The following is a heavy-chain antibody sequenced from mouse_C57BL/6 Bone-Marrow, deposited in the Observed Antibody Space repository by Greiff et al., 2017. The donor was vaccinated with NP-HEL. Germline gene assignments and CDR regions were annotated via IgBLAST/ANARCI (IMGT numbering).Heavy chain of an antibody. CDR3: AKKKIGYSKGGLGAMDY. Sequence: VTLMESGPGLVAPSPSLSLPFPVSWFSFPLSSFLFFLPPPFTCLSLLGVIWGDGSTNYHSALISRLSISKDNSKSQVFLKLNSLQTDDTATYYCAKKKIGYSKGGLGAMDYWGQGTSVTVSS. D-gene: IGHD2-5*01. V-gene: IGHV2-3*01. J-gene: IGHJ4*01. CDR2: IWGDGST. CDR1: WFSFPLSS.